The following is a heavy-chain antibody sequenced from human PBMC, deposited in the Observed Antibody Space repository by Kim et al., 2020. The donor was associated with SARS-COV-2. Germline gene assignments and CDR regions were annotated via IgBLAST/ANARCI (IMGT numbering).Heavy chain of an antibody. V-gene: IGHV3-15*01. CDR3: TTRNYYGSGMDY. J-gene: IGHJ4*02. D-gene: IGHD3-10*01. Sequence: DYAAPVKGRFTISRDDSKNTLYLQMNSLKTEDTAVYYCTTRNYYGSGMDYWGQGTLVTVSS.